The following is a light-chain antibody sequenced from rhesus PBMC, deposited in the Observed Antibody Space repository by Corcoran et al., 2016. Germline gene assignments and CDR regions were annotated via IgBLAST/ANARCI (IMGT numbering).Light chain of an antibody. CDR3: CSYRSGSTYI. V-gene: IGLV2S9*01. Sequence: QAAPTQSPSVSGSPGQSVTISCIGTSSDIGDYDGVSWYQQHSATAPRLLIYDVSKRPSGVSDRFSGAKSGNRATLTISGLQAEDEADYYCCSYRSGSTYIFGAGTRLSVL. J-gene: IGLJ1*01. CDR1: SSDIGDYDG. CDR2: DVS.